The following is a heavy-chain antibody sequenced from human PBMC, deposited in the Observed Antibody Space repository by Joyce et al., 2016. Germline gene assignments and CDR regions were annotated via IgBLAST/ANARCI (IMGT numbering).Heavy chain of an antibody. J-gene: IGHJ3*01. V-gene: IGHV1-2*06. CDR2: INPNSGKT. D-gene: IGHD3-16*02. CDR3: ARGRASFEAVIAGDAFDV. CDR1: GYSFTNYF. Sequence: QVHLVQSGAEVKKPGASVMVSCKASGYSFTNYFIHWVRQAPGQGLQWMGRINPNSGKTKFPKKFQGSLSLTRDTSTNTAHMELHTLHSNDTAIYYCARGRASFEAVIAGDAFDVWGQGTMITVSS.